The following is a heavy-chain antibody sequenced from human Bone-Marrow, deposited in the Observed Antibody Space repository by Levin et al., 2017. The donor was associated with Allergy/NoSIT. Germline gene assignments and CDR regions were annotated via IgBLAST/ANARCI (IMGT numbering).Heavy chain of an antibody. J-gene: IGHJ3*02. Sequence: SQTLSLTCTVSGGSISSYYWSWIRQPPGKGLEWIGYIYYSGSTNYNPSLKSRVTISVDTSKNQFSLKLSSVTAADTAVYYCASGSIAVASRSNAFDIWGQGTMVTVSS. CDR3: ASGSIAVASRSNAFDI. CDR1: GGSISSYY. D-gene: IGHD6-19*01. V-gene: IGHV4-59*08. CDR2: IYYSGST.